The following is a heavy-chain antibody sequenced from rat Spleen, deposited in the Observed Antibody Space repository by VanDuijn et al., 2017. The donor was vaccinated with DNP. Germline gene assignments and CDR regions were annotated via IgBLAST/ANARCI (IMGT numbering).Heavy chain of an antibody. Sequence: EVQLVESGGGLVQPGGSLKLSCAASGFTFSDYNMAWVRQAPKKGLEWVTTIIFDGSPTYYRDSVKGRFTISRDNARSILYLQMDSLRSDDTATYYCATRNSGYGGYFDYWGQGVMVTVSS. D-gene: IGHD4-3*01. V-gene: IGHV5-7*01. CDR3: ATRNSGYGGYFDY. CDR1: GFTFSDYN. J-gene: IGHJ2*01. CDR2: IIFDGSPT.